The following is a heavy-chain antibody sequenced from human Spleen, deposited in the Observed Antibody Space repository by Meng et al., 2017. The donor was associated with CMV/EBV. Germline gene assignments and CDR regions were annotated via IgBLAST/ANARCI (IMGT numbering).Heavy chain of an antibody. Sequence: GESLKISCAASGFTFSSYEMNWVRQAPGKGLEWVSYISSSGSTIYYADSVKGRFTISRDNAKNSLYLQMNSLRAEDTAVYYCARLSGYCSSTSCYFGGMDVWGQGTTVTVSS. CDR2: ISSSGSTI. J-gene: IGHJ6*02. V-gene: IGHV3-48*03. CDR1: GFTFSSYE. D-gene: IGHD2-2*01. CDR3: ARLSGYCSSTSCYFGGMDV.